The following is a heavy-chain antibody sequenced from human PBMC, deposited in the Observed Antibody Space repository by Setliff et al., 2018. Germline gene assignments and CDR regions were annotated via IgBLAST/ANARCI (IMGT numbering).Heavy chain of an antibody. CDR1: AHNFNSYG. D-gene: IGHD2-15*01. J-gene: IGHJ3*01. Sequence: ASVKVSCKSSAHNFNSYGISWVRQAPGQGLEWMGWISSYNDITNYAQRFQGRVTMTTDTSTSVAYMELRSLRSDDTAVYYCAISTLSICSGGSCPNAFDVWGQGTMVTVSS. V-gene: IGHV1-18*01. CDR3: AISTLSICSGGSCPNAFDV. CDR2: ISSYNDIT.